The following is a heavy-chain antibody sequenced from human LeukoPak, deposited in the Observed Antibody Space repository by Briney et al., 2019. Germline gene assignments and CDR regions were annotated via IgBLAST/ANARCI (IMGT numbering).Heavy chain of an antibody. D-gene: IGHD6-13*01. J-gene: IGHJ4*02. CDR3: ARDLYSSSWYPFAY. CDR1: GYTFTGYY. V-gene: IGHV1-2*02. CDR2: INPNSGGT. Sequence: AASVKVSCKASGYTFTGYYMHWVRQASGQGLEWMGWINPNSGGTNYAQKFQGRVTMTRDTSISTAYMELGRLRSDDTAVYYCARDLYSSSWYPFAYWGQGTLVTVSS.